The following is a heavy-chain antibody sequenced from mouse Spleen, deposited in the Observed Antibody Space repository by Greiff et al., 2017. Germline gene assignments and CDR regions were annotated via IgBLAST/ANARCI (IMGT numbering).Heavy chain of an antibody. J-gene: IGHJ4*01. V-gene: IGHV1-52*01. Sequence: QVQLKQPGAELVRPGSSVKLSCKASGYTFTSYWMHWVKQRPRQGLEWIGNIDPSDSETNYNQKFKDKATLTVDKSSSTAYMQLSSLTSEDSAVYYCASFTTVVAGYYAMDYWGQGTSVTVSS. D-gene: IGHD1-1*01. CDR1: GYTFTSYW. CDR2: IDPSDSET. CDR3: ASFTTVVAGYYAMDY.